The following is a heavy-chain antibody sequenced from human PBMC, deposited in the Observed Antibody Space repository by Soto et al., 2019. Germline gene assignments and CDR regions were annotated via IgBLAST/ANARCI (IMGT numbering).Heavy chain of an antibody. CDR2: ISAKSGNT. CDR3: TRAGASDWNYVSTSS. Sequence: QLVQSGAEVKKPGASVKVSCKASGYTFTTSGFNWVRQAPGQGLEWMGWISAKSGNTNYAQKLQGRVTMTTYTSTSTVYMELKSLTSDDTAIYYCTRAGASDWNYVSTSSWGQGTLVTVSS. V-gene: IGHV1-18*04. CDR1: GYTFTTSG. J-gene: IGHJ4*02. D-gene: IGHD1-7*01.